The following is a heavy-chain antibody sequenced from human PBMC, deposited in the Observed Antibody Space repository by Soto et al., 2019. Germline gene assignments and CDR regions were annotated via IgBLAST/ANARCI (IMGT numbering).Heavy chain of an antibody. D-gene: IGHD3-10*01. CDR2: ISAYNGNT. J-gene: IGHJ5*02. Sequence: QVQLVQSGAEVKKPGASVKVSCKASGYTFTSYGISWVRQAPGQGLEWMGWISAYNGNTNYAQKLQGRVTMTTDTSTSTAYMELRRLRSDDTAVYYCARTFYGSGSYGLENWFDPWGQGTLVTVSS. CDR3: ARTFYGSGSYGLENWFDP. V-gene: IGHV1-18*01. CDR1: GYTFTSYG.